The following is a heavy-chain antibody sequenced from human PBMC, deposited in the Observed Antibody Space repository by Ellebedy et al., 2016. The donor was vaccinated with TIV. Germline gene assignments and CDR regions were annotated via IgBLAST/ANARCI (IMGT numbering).Heavy chain of an antibody. CDR2: IIPIFGTA. CDR3: ARGDYSGSYSGGYYYGMDV. D-gene: IGHD1-26*01. Sequence: ASVKVSCKASGGTFSSYAISWVRQAPGQGLEWMGGIIPIFGTANYAQKFQGRVTITADESTSTAYMELSSLRSEDTAVYYCARGDYSGSYSGGYYYGMDVWGQGTTVTVSS. J-gene: IGHJ6*02. CDR1: GGTFSSYA. V-gene: IGHV1-69*13.